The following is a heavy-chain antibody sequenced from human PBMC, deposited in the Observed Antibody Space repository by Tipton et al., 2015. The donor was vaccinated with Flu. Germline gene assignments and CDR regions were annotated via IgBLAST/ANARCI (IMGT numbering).Heavy chain of an antibody. J-gene: IGHJ6*02. CDR1: GASLSTYY. V-gene: IGHV4-59*01. Sequence: LRLSCTVSGASLSTYYWSWIRQPPGKALEWLGYISYTENTNYNPSLKSRVTISVDTSRSQFSLRLSSVTTADTTVYYCAREDYGGMDVWGHGTTVTVSS. CDR3: AREDYGGMDV. CDR2: ISYTENT.